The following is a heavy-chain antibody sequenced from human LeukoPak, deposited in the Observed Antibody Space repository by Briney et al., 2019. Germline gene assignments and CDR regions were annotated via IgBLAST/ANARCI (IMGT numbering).Heavy chain of an antibody. J-gene: IGHJ3*02. CDR2: INPNSGGT. V-gene: IGHV1-2*02. CDR1: GYTFTGSY. D-gene: IGHD2-2*02. Sequence: GASVKVSCKASGYTFTGSYMHWVRQAPGQGLEWMGWINPNSGGTNYAQKFQGRVTMTRDTSISTAYMELSRLRSDDTAVYYCARVRCSSTSCYNAFDIWGQGTMVTVSS. CDR3: ARVRCSSTSCYNAFDI.